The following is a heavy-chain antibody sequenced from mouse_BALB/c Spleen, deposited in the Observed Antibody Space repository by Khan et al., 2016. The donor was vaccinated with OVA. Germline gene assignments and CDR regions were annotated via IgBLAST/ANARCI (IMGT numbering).Heavy chain of an antibody. CDR1: GFSFSRYS. J-gene: IGHJ4*01. D-gene: IGHD2-2*01. Sequence: EVQLVESGGGLVKPGGSLKLSCAASGFSFSRYSMSWVRQTPEKRREWVATIISGGTFTYYSDSVKGRFTISRDNANNTLFLQMSSLRSEDTAIYYCARHEGYYGYGQGDYWGQGTSVTVSS. V-gene: IGHV5-9-3*01. CDR3: ARHEGYYGYGQGDY. CDR2: IISGGTFT.